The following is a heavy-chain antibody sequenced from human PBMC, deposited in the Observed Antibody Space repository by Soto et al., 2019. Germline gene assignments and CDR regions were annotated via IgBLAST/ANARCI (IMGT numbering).Heavy chain of an antibody. Sequence: PGGSLRLSCAASGFTFSSYAMSWVRQAPGKGLEWGSAISGSGGSTYYADSVKGRFTISRDNSKSTLSLQMNSLRVEDTAAYYCATLMAAFGTHYWGQGILVAFSS. V-gene: IGHV3-23*01. J-gene: IGHJ4*02. CDR2: ISGSGGST. CDR3: ATLMAAFGTHY. CDR1: GFTFSSYA. D-gene: IGHD6-13*01.